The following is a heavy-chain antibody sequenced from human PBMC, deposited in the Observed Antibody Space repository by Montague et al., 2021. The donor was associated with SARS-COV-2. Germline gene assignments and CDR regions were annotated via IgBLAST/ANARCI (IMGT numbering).Heavy chain of an antibody. CDR3: ARTLTTVTSDYFDY. D-gene: IGHD4-17*01. Sequence: SLRLSCAASGFTFSSYSMNWVRQAPGKGLEWVSSISSSSSYIYYADSVKGRFTISRDNAKNSLYLQMNSLRAEDTAVYYCARTLTTVTSDYFDYWGQGTLVTGPS. CDR1: GFTFSSYS. V-gene: IGHV3-21*01. J-gene: IGHJ4*02. CDR2: ISSSSSYI.